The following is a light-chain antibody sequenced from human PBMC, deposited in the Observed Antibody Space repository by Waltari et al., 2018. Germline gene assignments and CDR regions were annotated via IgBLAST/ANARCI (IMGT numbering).Light chain of an antibody. J-gene: IGLJ3*02. Sequence: QAVLTQPSSLSASPGASASLTCTLRSGINVGTYKIYWYQQKPGSPPQYLLRSNSDSDKQQGYGVPSRFSGSKDASANAGILLISGLQSEDEADYYCMIWHSSAWVFGGGTKLTVL. CDR2: SNSDSDK. CDR3: MIWHSSAWV. CDR1: SGINVGTYK. V-gene: IGLV5-45*03.